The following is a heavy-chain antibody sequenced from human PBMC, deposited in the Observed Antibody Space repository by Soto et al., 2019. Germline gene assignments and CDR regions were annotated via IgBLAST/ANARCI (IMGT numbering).Heavy chain of an antibody. V-gene: IGHV1-69*12. CDR3: ARVVTVVKSFHYWYVDL. Sequence: QVQLVQSGAEVKKPGSSVKVSCKASGGTFSSYAISWVRQAPGQGLEWMGGIIPIFGTANYAQKFQGRVTITADEYTSTAYMELSSLRSEDTAVYYCARVVTVVKSFHYWYVDLWGRGTLVTVSS. CDR2: IIPIFGTA. CDR1: GGTFSSYA. D-gene: IGHD2-15*01. J-gene: IGHJ2*01.